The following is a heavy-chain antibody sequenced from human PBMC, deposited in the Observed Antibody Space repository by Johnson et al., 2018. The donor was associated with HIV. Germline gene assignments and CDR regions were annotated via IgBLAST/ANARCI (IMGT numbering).Heavy chain of an antibody. CDR3: ARARVPERGAQKSGVYAFDI. J-gene: IGHJ3*02. D-gene: IGHD3-10*01. CDR1: GFTFSSYA. V-gene: IGHV3-30*04. CDR2: ISYAGSTK. Sequence: QVQLVESGGGVVQPGRSLRLSCAASGFTFSSYAMHWVRQAPGKGLEWVAVISYAGSTKNDAHSVKGRFTISRATSKNTLYLQMNSLRPEDTAVYYCARARVPERGAQKSGVYAFDIWGQGTMVTVSS.